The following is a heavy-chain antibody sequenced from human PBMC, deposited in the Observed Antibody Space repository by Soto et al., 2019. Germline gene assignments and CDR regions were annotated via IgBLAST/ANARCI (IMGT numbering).Heavy chain of an antibody. CDR3: ARDIDVVLITGY. V-gene: IGHV1-2*02. CDR1: GYTFTGYY. Sequence: ASVKVSCKASGYTFTGYYIHWVRQAPLQVLEWMVWINPNSGGTNYAQKFQGRVTMTRDTSISTAYMELSRLRSDDTAVYYCARDIDVVLITGYWGQGTMVTFSS. J-gene: IGHJ4*02. CDR2: INPNSGGT. D-gene: IGHD2-8*01.